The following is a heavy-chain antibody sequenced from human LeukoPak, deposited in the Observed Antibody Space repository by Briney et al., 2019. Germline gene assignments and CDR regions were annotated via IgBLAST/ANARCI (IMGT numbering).Heavy chain of an antibody. V-gene: IGHV4-4*07. J-gene: IGHJ6*03. CDR1: VPSVSEYY. Sequence: PSDTLSLTCTLSVPSVSEYYWSWVRQPAGKGLEWIGRIFTNGSTDYNPSLKSRVTMSRDRSKNQLFLTLTSVTAADTAVYYCARASDSIFSYYYHMDLWGKGITVTVSS. CDR2: IFTNGST. CDR3: ARASDSIFSYYYHMDL. D-gene: IGHD3-3*02.